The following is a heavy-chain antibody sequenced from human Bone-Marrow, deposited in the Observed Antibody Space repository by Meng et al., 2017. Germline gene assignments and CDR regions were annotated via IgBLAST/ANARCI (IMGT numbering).Heavy chain of an antibody. CDR2: ISSSSSYI. Sequence: GESLKISCAASGFTFSSYSMNWVRQAPGTGLEWVSSISSSSSYIYYADSVKGRFTISRDNAKNSLYLQMNSLRAEDTAVYYCARVVVVPAAMVQYYYGMDVWGQGTTVTVSS. J-gene: IGHJ6*02. V-gene: IGHV3-21*01. CDR3: ARVVVVPAAMVQYYYGMDV. CDR1: GFTFSSYS. D-gene: IGHD2-2*01.